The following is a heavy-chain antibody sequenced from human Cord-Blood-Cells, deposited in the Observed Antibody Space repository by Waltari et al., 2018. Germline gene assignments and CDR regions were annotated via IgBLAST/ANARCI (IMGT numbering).Heavy chain of an antibody. CDR3: ARQIAAAGYYYYYYYMDV. J-gene: IGHJ6*03. Sequence: EVQLVQSGAEVKKPGESLKISCKGSGYSFTSYWLGGVRKRHGKGLGWRGIIYPGDSDTRYSPSFQGQVTISADKSISTAYLQWSSLKASDTAMYYCARQIAAAGYYYYYYYMDVWGKGTTVTVSS. CDR1: GYSFTSYW. V-gene: IGHV5-51*01. D-gene: IGHD6-13*01. CDR2: IYPGDSDT.